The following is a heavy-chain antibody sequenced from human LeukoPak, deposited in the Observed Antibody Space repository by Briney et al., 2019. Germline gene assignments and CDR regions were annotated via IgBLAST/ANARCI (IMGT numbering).Heavy chain of an antibody. D-gene: IGHD6-19*01. CDR2: MYIGGRT. J-gene: IGHJ6*03. V-gene: IGHV4-61*02. CDR1: GTSIRSGSYY. CDR3: AREGIAVADTYYYYYMDV. Sequence: PSETLSLTCTVTGTSIRSGSYYWNWIRQAAGKGLEWIGRMYIGGRTTYNPSLKSRVTISLETTENQFSLRLRSVAAADTAVYYCAREGIAVADTYYYYYMDVWGKGTWVTVSS.